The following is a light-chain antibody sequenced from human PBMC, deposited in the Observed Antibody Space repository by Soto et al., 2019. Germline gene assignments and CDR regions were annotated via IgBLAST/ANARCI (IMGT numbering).Light chain of an antibody. Sequence: QTVVPQEPSFSVSPGGTVTLTCGLSSGSVSTSYYPSWYQQTPGQAPRTLIYSTNPRSSGVPDRFSGSILGNKAALTITGAQADDESDYYCVLYMGSGIWVFGGGTKLTVL. CDR1: SGSVSTSYY. V-gene: IGLV8-61*01. CDR2: STN. CDR3: VLYMGSGIWV. J-gene: IGLJ3*02.